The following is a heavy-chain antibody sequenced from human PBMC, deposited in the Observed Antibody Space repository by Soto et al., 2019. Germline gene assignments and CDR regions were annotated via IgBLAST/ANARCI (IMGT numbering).Heavy chain of an antibody. CDR3: ARGGIAARLAGVNWFDS. V-gene: IGHV4-34*01. CDR2: INHSGST. CDR1: GGSFSGYY. J-gene: IGHJ5*01. Sequence: PSETLSFTCAGYGGSFSGYYWSWIRQPPGKGLEWIGGINHSGSTNYNPSLKSRVTISVDTSKNQFSLKLSSVTAADTAVYYCARGGIAARLAGVNWFDSWGQGTLVTVSS. D-gene: IGHD6-6*01.